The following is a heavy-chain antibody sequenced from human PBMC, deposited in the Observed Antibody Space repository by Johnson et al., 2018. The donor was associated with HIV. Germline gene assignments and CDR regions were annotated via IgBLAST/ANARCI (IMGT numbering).Heavy chain of an antibody. D-gene: IGHD6-13*01. CDR1: GFTFSNAW. CDR2: IYSGGST. J-gene: IGHJ3*02. CDR3: ARGKGAAAAEAFDI. V-gene: IGHV3-66*01. Sequence: VQLVESGGGVVRPGGSLRLSCAASGFTFSNAWMSWVRQAPGKGLEWVSVIYSGGSTYYADSVKGRFTIARDNSKTTLYLHMNSLRAGDTAVYYCARGKGAAAAEAFDIWGQGTMVTVSS.